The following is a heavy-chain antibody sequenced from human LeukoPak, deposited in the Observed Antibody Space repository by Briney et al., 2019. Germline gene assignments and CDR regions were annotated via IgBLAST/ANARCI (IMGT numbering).Heavy chain of an antibody. CDR3: ARGGRITMVRGVIIKRRVDY. J-gene: IGHJ4*02. D-gene: IGHD3-10*01. CDR2: INHSGST. V-gene: IGHV4-34*01. CDR1: GGSIIPYY. Sequence: SETLSLTCSVPGGSIIPYYWSWIRQPPGKVLEWIGEINHSGSTNYNPSLKSRVTISVDTSKNQFSLKMSSVTAADTAVYYCARGGRITMVRGVIIKRRVDYWGQGTLVTVSS.